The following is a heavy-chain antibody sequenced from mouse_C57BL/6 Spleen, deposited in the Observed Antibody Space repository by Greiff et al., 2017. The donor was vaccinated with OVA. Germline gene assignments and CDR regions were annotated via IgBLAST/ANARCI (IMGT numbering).Heavy chain of an antibody. D-gene: IGHD2-4*01. J-gene: IGHJ2*01. V-gene: IGHV1-64*01. CDR3: ARWDYDVDY. CDR1: GYTFTSYW. CDR2: IHPNSGST. Sequence: VQLKQSGAELVKPGASVKLSCKASGYTFTSYWMHWVKQRPGQGLEWIGMIHPNSGSTNYNEKFKSKATLTVDKSSSTAYMQLSSLTSEDSAVYYCARWDYDVDYWGQGTTLTVSS.